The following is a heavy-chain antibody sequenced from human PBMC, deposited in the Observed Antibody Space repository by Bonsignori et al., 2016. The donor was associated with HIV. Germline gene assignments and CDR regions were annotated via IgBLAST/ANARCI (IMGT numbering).Heavy chain of an antibody. V-gene: IGHV3-30*02. CDR3: AKRGYYDSSGYFSAFDY. Sequence: VRQMPGKGLEWVASIQYDGSNTYYADSVKGRFTISRDNSKNTLYLQMNSLRAEDTAVYYCAKRGYYDSSGYFSAFDYWGQGTLVTVSS. J-gene: IGHJ4*02. D-gene: IGHD3-22*01. CDR2: IQYDGSNT.